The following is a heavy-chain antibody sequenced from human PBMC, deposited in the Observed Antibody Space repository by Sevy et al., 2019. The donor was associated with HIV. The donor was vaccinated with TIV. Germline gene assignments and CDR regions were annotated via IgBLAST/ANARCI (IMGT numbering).Heavy chain of an antibody. CDR1: GFTFDDYA. J-gene: IGHJ4*02. CDR2: ISWTRGKI. D-gene: IGHD3-10*01. V-gene: IGHV3-9*01. CDR3: TKGDMVRGVVINYFDY. Sequence: GGSLRLSCTASGFTFDDYAMHWVRQAPGKGLEWVSGISWTRGKIGYADSVKGRFTISRDNAKNSLYLQMNSLRAEDTALYYCTKGDMVRGVVINYFDYWGQGTLVTVSS.